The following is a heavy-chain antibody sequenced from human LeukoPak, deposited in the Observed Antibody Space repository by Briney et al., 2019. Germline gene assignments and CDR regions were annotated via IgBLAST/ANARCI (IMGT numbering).Heavy chain of an antibody. CDR3: ARGITIFGVAREDAFDI. V-gene: IGHV4-30-2*01. CDR1: GGSISSGGYY. D-gene: IGHD3-3*01. J-gene: IGHJ3*02. CDR2: IYHSGST. Sequence: PSQTLSLTCTVSGGSISSGGYYWSWIRQPPGKGLEWIGYIYHSGSTYYNPSLKSRVTISVDRSKNQFSLKLSSVTAADTAVYYCARGITIFGVAREDAFDIWGQGTMVTVSS.